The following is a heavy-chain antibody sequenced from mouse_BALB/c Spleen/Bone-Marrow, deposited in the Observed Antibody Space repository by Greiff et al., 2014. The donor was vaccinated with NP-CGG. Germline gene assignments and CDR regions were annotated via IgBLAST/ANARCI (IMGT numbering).Heavy chain of an antibody. CDR3: ARHAYYDQTEVSFVY. Sequence: EVKLMESGGGLVKSGGSLKLSCAASGFTFSNYGMSWVRQTPEKRLEWVATISGGGSYTFYLDSVKGRFTISRDNAKNNLYLQLSSLRSEDTALYYCARHAYYDQTEVSFVYWGQGTLVTVSA. V-gene: IGHV5-9-2*01. CDR2: ISGGGSYT. D-gene: IGHD2-4*01. J-gene: IGHJ3*01. CDR1: GFTFSNYG.